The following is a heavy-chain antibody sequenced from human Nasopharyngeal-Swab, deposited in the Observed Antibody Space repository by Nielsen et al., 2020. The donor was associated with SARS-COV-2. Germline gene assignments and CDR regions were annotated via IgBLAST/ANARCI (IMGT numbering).Heavy chain of an antibody. V-gene: IGHV1-69*13. J-gene: IGHJ6*02. D-gene: IGHD4-17*01. CDR3: ARGSGDYDTRAPYYYYGMDV. Sequence: SVKVSCKASGGTFSSYAISWVRQAPGQGLEWMGGIIPIFGTANYAQKFQGRVTITADESTSTAYMELSSLRSEDTAVYYCARGSGDYDTRAPYYYYGMDVWGQGTTVTVS. CDR2: IIPIFGTA. CDR1: GGTFSSYA.